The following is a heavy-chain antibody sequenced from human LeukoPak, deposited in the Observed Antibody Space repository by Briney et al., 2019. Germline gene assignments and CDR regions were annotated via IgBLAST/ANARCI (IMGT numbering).Heavy chain of an antibody. J-gene: IGHJ5*02. CDR3: AKTYPRVHGTMVRGVIPPWFDP. V-gene: IGHV3-23*01. D-gene: IGHD3-10*01. CDR1: GFTFSSYA. Sequence: GGSLRLSCAASGFTFSSYAMSWVRQAPGKGLEWVSAISGSGGSTYYADSVKGRFTISRDNSKNTLYLQMNSLRAEDTAVYYCAKTYPRVHGTMVRGVIPPWFDPRGQGTLVTVSS. CDR2: ISGSGGST.